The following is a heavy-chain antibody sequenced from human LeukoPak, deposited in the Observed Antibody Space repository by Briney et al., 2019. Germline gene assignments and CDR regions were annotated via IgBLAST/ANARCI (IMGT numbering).Heavy chain of an antibody. D-gene: IGHD6-13*01. Sequence: ASVKVSCKASGYTFTGYYMHWVRQAPGQGLEWMGGIIPIFGTANYAQKFQGRVTITTDESTSTAYMELSSLRSEDTAVYYCARLRYSSSSSEFDYWGQGTLVTVSS. J-gene: IGHJ4*02. CDR2: IIPIFGTA. CDR1: GYTFTGYY. CDR3: ARLRYSSSSSEFDY. V-gene: IGHV1-69*05.